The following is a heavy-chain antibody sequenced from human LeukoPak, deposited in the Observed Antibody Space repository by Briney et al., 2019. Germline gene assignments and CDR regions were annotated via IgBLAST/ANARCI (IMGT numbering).Heavy chain of an antibody. D-gene: IGHD1-7*01. CDR1: GFAFGSYA. CDR3: AKDVNYGLYYSYYMDV. CDR2: ISGDGGTT. V-gene: IGHV3-23*01. J-gene: IGHJ6*03. Sequence: PGGSLRLSCAASGFAFGSYAMSWVRQAPGRGLEWVSAISGDGGTTYYADSVKGRFTISRDNSKNTLYLQMNSLRAEDTALYYCAKDVNYGLYYSYYMDVWGKGTTVTVSS.